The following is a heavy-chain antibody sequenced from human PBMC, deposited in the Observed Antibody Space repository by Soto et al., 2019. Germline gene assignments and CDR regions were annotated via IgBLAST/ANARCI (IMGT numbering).Heavy chain of an antibody. Sequence: QVQLVQSGAEVKKPGASVKVSCKASGYTFTRYAIHWVRQAPGERLEWMGWITAGNDNTAYSKKFQGRLTITGDTSASTAYMELSSLTSADTAVFYCARGVVGSWTHGFFDYWGQGTLVTVSS. J-gene: IGHJ4*02. CDR3: ARGVVGSWTHGFFDY. CDR2: ITAGNDNT. CDR1: GYTFTRYA. V-gene: IGHV1-3*01. D-gene: IGHD1-1*01.